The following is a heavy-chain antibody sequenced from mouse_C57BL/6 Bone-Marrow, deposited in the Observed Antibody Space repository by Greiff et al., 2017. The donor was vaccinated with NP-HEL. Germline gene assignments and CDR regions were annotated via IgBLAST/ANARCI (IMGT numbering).Heavy chain of an antibody. V-gene: IGHV1-69*01. CDR2: IDPSDSYT. J-gene: IGHJ2*01. CDR1: GYTFTSYW. Sequence: QVQLQQPGAELVMPGASVKLSCKASGYTFTSYWMHWVKQRPGQGLEWIGEIDPSDSYTNYNQKFKGKSTLTVDKSSSTAYMQLSSLTSADSAVYYCARGITTVVAYYFDYWGQGTTLTVSS. CDR3: ARGITTVVAYYFDY. D-gene: IGHD1-1*01.